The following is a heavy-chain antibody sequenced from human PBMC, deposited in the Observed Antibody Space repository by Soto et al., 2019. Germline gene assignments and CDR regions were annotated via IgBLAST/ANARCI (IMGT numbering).Heavy chain of an antibody. CDR1: GYTITELS. V-gene: IGHV1-24*01. D-gene: IGHD3-22*01. J-gene: IGHJ4*02. Sequence: ASVKVSCKVSGYTITELSMHWVRQAPGKGLEWMGGFDPEDGETIYAQKFQGRVTMTEDTSTDTAYMELSSLRSEDTAVYYCATNNRVDYYDSSGYLNWGQGTLVTVSS. CDR3: ATNNRVDYYDSSGYLN. CDR2: FDPEDGET.